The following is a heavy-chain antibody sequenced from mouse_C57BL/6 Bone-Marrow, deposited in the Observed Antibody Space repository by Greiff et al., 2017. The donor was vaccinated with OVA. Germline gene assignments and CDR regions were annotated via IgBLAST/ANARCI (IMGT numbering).Heavy chain of an antibody. Sequence: VQRVESGPGLVAPSQCLSITCTVSGFSFTSYGVDWVRQPPGKGLEWLGGIWGGGSTNYYSALMYKLSNSKDNSKSQVFIKMNSLQTDDTAMYYCAKTYEYDEGPYAMDYWGQGTSVTVSS. CDR1: GFSFTSYG. V-gene: IGHV2-9*01. D-gene: IGHD2-4*01. CDR2: IWGGGST. J-gene: IGHJ4*01. CDR3: AKTYEYDEGPYAMDY.